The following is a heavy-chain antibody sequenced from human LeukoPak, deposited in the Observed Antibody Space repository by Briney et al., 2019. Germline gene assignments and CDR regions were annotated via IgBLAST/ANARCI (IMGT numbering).Heavy chain of an antibody. V-gene: IGHV1-18*01. CDR2: ISAYNGNT. Sequence: ASVKVSCKAPGYTFTSYGISWVRQAPGQGLEWMGWISAYNGNTNYAQKLQGRVTMTTDTSTSTAYMELRSLRSDDTAVYYCARGGDGYNWGYYYYYMDVWGKGTTVTVSS. J-gene: IGHJ6*03. CDR1: GYTFTSYG. CDR3: ARGGDGYNWGYYYYYMDV. D-gene: IGHD5-24*01.